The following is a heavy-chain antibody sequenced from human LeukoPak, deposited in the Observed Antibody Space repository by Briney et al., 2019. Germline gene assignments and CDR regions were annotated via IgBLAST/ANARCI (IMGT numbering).Heavy chain of an antibody. CDR3: ARTVTMRPPYFDP. V-gene: IGHV3-7*01. CDR1: GFTFSTYW. J-gene: IGHJ5*02. CDR2: IKQDGSEK. Sequence: PGGSLRLSCAASGFTFSTYWMSWVRQAPGKGLEWVANIKQDGSEKYYVDSVKGRFTISRDNAKTSLYLHMNRLRAEDTAVYYCARTVTMRPPYFDPWGQGTLVTVSS. D-gene: IGHD4-17*01.